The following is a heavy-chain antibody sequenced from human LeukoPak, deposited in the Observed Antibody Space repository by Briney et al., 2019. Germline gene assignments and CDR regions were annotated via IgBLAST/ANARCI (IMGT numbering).Heavy chain of an antibody. Sequence: RASVKVSCKASGYTFTSYDINWVRQATGQGLEWMGWMNPNSGNTGYAQKFQCRVTMTRNTSISTAYMELSSLRSEDTAVYYCARGIPDLGYCSGGSCPTYYWYFDLWGHGTLVTVSS. V-gene: IGHV1-8*01. CDR1: GYTFTSYD. D-gene: IGHD2-15*01. J-gene: IGHJ2*01. CDR2: MNPNSGNT. CDR3: ARGIPDLGYCSGGSCPTYYWYFDL.